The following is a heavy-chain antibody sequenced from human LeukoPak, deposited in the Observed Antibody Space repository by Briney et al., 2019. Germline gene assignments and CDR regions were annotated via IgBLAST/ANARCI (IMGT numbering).Heavy chain of an antibody. V-gene: IGHV3-21*04. Sequence: GGSLRLSCAASGFTFSYYNMNWVRQAPGKGLEWVSSISTSSSYIYYTDSVKGRFTISRDNAKNSLFLQMNSLRAEDTAVYYCAKALRSSYGDYGPFDYWGQGTLVTVSS. CDR3: AKALRSSYGDYGPFDY. J-gene: IGHJ4*02. D-gene: IGHD4-17*01. CDR1: GFTFSYYN. CDR2: ISTSSSYI.